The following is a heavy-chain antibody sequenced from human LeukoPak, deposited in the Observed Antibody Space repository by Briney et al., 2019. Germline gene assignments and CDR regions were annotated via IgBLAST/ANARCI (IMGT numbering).Heavy chain of an antibody. Sequence: GGSLRLSCAASGFTVSSNYMSWVRQAPGKGLEWVSAISGSGGSIYYADSVKGRFTISRDNSKNTLYLQMNSLRAEDTAVYYCAKDRPGVIGGVRGVVGPDAFDIWGQGTMVTVSS. CDR1: GFTVSSNY. V-gene: IGHV3-23*01. D-gene: IGHD3-10*01. CDR3: AKDRPGVIGGVRGVVGPDAFDI. J-gene: IGHJ3*02. CDR2: ISGSGGSI.